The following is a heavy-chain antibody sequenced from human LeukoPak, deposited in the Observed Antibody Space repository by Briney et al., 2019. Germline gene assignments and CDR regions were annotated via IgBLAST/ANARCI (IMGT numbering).Heavy chain of an antibody. Sequence: ASVKVSCKASGYTFTGYYMHWVRQAPGQGLEWMGRINPNSGGTNYAQKFQGRVTMTRDTSISTAYMELSRLRSDDTAVYYCARVRDFWSGYYPLWGQGTLVTVSS. CDR3: ARVRDFWSGYYPL. CDR1: GYTFTGYY. D-gene: IGHD3-3*01. V-gene: IGHV1-2*06. CDR2: INPNSGGT. J-gene: IGHJ4*02.